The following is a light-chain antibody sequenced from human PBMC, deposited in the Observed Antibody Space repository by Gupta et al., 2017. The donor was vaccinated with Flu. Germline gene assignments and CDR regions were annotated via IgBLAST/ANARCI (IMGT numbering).Light chain of an antibody. CDR1: QSVLYSSNNKNY. CDR2: WAS. Sequence: DIVMTQSPDSLAASLGERATVNCKTSQSVLYSSNNKNYLAWYQQKPGQPPRLLIYWASARESGVPDRFSGSGSGTDFTLTISSLQAEDVAIYYCQQYYNTPMYTFGQGTKLEIK. CDR3: QQYYNTPMYT. J-gene: IGKJ2*01. V-gene: IGKV4-1*01.